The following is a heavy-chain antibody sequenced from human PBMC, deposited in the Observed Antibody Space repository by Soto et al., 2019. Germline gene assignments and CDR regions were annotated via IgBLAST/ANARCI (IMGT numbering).Heavy chain of an antibody. J-gene: IGHJ6*02. V-gene: IGHV4-59*01. CDR3: ARVNYDDYYYGMDV. D-gene: IGHD1-7*01. CDR2: ISYTGSA. Sequence: PSETLSLTCTVSGGSINYSYWTWIRQPPGKGLEWIGYISYTGSANYSASLKSRLTISVDTSKNQFSLKLSSVTAADTALYYWARVNYDDYYYGMDVWGQGTTVTVSS. CDR1: GGSINYSY.